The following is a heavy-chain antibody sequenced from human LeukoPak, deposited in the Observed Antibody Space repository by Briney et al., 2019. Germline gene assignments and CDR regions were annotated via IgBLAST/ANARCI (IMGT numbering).Heavy chain of an antibody. J-gene: IGHJ4*02. CDR2: FSSSSGTI. CDR1: GVTFSTYS. CDR3: ASSNGLRYFDH. V-gene: IGHV3-48*04. Sequence: TGGSLRLSCAASGVTFSTYSMNWVRQAPGKGLEWVSYFSSSSGTIYYADSVKGRFTISRDNAKISLYLQMNSLRAEDTAVYYCASSNGLRYFDHWGQGTLVTVSS. D-gene: IGHD3-22*01.